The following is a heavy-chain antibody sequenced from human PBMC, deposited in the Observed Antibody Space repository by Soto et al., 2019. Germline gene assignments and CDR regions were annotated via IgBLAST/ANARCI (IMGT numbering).Heavy chain of an antibody. J-gene: IGHJ3*02. V-gene: IGHV1-18*01. Sequence: ASAKVYCKASGYTFTSYGISWVRQAPGQGLEWMGWISAYNGNTNYAQKLQGRVTMTTDTSTSTAYMELRSLRSDDTAVYYCARIRVLRYFDWLSANAFDIWGQGTMVTVSS. CDR3: ARIRVLRYFDWLSANAFDI. CDR1: GYTFTSYG. D-gene: IGHD3-9*01. CDR2: ISAYNGNT.